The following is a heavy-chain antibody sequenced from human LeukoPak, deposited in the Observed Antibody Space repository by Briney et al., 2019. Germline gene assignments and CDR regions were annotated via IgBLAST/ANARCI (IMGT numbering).Heavy chain of an antibody. CDR3: ARLYTSDIKYDY. J-gene: IGHJ4*02. CDR2: INHSGST. D-gene: IGHD6-6*01. V-gene: IGHV4-34*01. Sequence: PSETLSLTCAVYGGSFSGYYWSWIRQPPGKRLEWIGQINHSGSTNYNPSLKSRVTISVDTSKNQFSLKLTSVTAADTAVYYCARLYTSDIKYDYWGQGTLVTVSS. CDR1: GGSFSGYY.